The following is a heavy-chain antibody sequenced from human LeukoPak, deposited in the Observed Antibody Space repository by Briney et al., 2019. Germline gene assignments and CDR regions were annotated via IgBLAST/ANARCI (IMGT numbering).Heavy chain of an antibody. Sequence: GASVEVSCKASGYTFTGYYMHWVRQAPGQGLEWMGWINPNSGGTNYAQKFQGRVTMTRDTSISTAYMELSRLRSDDTAVYYCARPNYRTDAFDIWGQGAMVTVSS. CDR2: INPNSGGT. CDR1: GYTFTGYY. CDR3: ARPNYRTDAFDI. J-gene: IGHJ3*02. D-gene: IGHD5-24*01. V-gene: IGHV1-2*02.